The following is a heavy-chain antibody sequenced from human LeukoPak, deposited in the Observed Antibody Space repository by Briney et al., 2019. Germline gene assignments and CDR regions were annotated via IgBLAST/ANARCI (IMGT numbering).Heavy chain of an antibody. CDR2: IWYDGSNK. J-gene: IGHJ4*02. Sequence: PGRSLRLSCAASGFTFSSYAMHWVRQAPGKGLEWVAVIWYDGSNKYYADSVKGRFTISRDNSKNTLYLQMNSLRAEDTAVYYCARGLPYYDFWSGYYPDYWGQGTLVTVSS. V-gene: IGHV3-33*08. CDR1: GFTFSSYA. CDR3: ARGLPYYDFWSGYYPDY. D-gene: IGHD3-3*01.